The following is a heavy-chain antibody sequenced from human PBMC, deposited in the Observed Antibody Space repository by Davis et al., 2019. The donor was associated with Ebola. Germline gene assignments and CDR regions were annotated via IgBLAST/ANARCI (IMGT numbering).Heavy chain of an antibody. D-gene: IGHD3-3*01. J-gene: IGHJ6*02. CDR2: IWYDGSNK. CDR3: ARDFREKFLEWRYYYYGMDV. CDR1: GFTFSSYG. V-gene: IGHV3-33*01. Sequence: GGSLRLSCAASGFTFSSYGMHWVRQAPGKGLEWVAVIWYDGSNKYYADSVKGRFTISRDNSKNTLYLQMNSLRAEDTAVYYCARDFREKFLEWRYYYYGMDVWGQGTTVTVSS.